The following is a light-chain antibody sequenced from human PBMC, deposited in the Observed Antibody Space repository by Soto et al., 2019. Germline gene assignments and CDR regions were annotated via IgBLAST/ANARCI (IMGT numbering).Light chain of an antibody. CDR2: EVS. Sequence: QSVLTQPASVSGSPGQSITISCAGTSSDVGDYNYVSWYQQHPGKAPKLMIYEVSNRPSWVSNRFSGSKSGNTASLTISGLQAEDEADYYCSSYTTSSTLGVVFGGGTKLTVL. CDR1: SSDVGDYNY. J-gene: IGLJ2*01. V-gene: IGLV2-14*01. CDR3: SSYTTSSTLGVV.